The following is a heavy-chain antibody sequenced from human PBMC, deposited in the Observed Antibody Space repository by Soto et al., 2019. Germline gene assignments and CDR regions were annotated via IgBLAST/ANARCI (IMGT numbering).Heavy chain of an antibody. V-gene: IGHV1-18*04. CDR3: AMDYGDRPEYFKH. Sequence: QVPLVQSGPDLKRPGASMKVSCKASGYTFTSYGISWVRQAPGQGLEWMAWISPLKGRTQYSQKAQGRVNLSTDTSSNTAYMEMTTLRVDDTAVYYCAMDYGDRPEYFKHWGQGTLVTVS. J-gene: IGHJ1*01. D-gene: IGHD4-17*01. CDR1: GYTFTSYG. CDR2: ISPLKGRT.